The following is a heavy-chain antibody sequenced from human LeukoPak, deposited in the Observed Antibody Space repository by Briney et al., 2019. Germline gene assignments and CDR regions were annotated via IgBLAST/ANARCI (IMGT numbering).Heavy chain of an antibody. CDR1: GFTFSSYE. D-gene: IGHD6-13*01. J-gene: IGHJ4*02. V-gene: IGHV3-48*03. Sequence: GGSLRLSCAASGFTFSSYEMNWVRQAPGKGLEWVSYISSSGSTIYYADSVKGRFTISRDNAKNSLYLQMNSLRAEDTAVYYCATDGGPAYSSSWYLYWGQGSLVTVSS. CDR2: ISSSGSTI. CDR3: ATDGGPAYSSSWYLY.